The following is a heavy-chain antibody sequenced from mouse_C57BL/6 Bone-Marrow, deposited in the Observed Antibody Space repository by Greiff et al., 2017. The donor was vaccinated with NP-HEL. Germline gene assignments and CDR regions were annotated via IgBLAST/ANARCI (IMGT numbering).Heavy chain of an antibody. Sequence: QLQQSGAELVRPGTSVKVSCKASGYAFTNYLIEWVKQRPGQGLEWIGVINPGSGGTNYNEEGKGKATLTADKSSSTDDMQLSSRTSEDSAVYFCARYYGSTPFDYWGQGTTLTVSS. CDR3: ARYYGSTPFDY. J-gene: IGHJ2*01. CDR1: GYAFTNYL. V-gene: IGHV1-54*01. D-gene: IGHD1-1*01. CDR2: INPGSGGT.